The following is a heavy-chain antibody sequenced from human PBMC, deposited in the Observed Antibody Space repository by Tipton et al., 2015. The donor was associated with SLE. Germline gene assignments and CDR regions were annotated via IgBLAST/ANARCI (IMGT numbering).Heavy chain of an antibody. V-gene: IGHV4-59*11. CDR2: LSHSGST. J-gene: IGHJ4*02. D-gene: IGHD4-23*01. Sequence: TLSLTCTVSGGSIGSHYWNWIRQSPGKGLEWIGYLSHSGSTNYNPSLKSRVTMSVDTSKNQFSLKMRSVTAADTAVYYCARNKATPDYWGQGTLVTVSS. CDR3: ARNKATPDY. CDR1: GGSIGSHY.